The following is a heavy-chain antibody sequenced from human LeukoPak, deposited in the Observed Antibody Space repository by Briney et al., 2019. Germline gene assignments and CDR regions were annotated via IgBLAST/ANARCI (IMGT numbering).Heavy chain of an antibody. CDR1: GFTFSNYW. Sequence: GGSLRLSCAASGFTFSNYWMNLVRQAPGKGLEWVANINQDGSEKHYLDSVKGRFTISRDNAKNSLYLQMNNLRAEDTAVYYCARSMDVWGQGTTVTVSS. CDR2: INQDGSEK. V-gene: IGHV3-7*03. CDR3: ARSMDV. J-gene: IGHJ6*02.